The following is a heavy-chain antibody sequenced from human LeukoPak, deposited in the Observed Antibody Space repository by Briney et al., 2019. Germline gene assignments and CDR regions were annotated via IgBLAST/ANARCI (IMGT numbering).Heavy chain of an antibody. J-gene: IGHJ4*02. CDR3: ASFDDFWSGSSDY. CDR1: GFTFSSYW. V-gene: IGHV3-7*01. CDR2: IKQDGSEK. Sequence: PGGSLRLSCAASGFTFSSYWMSWVRQAPGKGLEWVANIKQDGSEKYYVDSVKGRFTISRDNAKNSLYLQMNSLRAEDTAVYYCASFDDFWSGSSDYWGQGTLVTVSS. D-gene: IGHD3-3*01.